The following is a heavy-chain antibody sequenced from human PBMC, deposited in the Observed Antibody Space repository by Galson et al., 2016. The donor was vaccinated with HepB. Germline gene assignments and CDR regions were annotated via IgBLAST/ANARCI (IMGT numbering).Heavy chain of an antibody. Sequence: SLRLSCAVSGFSFSTYGMSWVRQAPGKGLEWISAIRGSGGVTHYADSVRGRFTISRDHSKRTLFLHMSSLTVEDTAVYYWAKDILEVPAALPFDSWGQGTLVIVSS. V-gene: IGHV3-23*01. J-gene: IGHJ4*02. D-gene: IGHD2-2*01. CDR1: GFSFSTYG. CDR2: IRGSGGVT. CDR3: AKDILEVPAALPFDS.